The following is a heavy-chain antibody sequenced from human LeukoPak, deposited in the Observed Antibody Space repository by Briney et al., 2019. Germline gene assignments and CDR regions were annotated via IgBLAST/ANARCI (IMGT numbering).Heavy chain of an antibody. CDR3: ASSPDIVVVPAATDWYFDL. CDR1: GGSISSGGYS. Sequence: SETLSLTCAVSGGSISSGGYSWSWIRQPPGKGLEWIGYIYHSGSTYYNPSLKSRVTISVDTSKNQFSLKLSSVTAAATAVYYCASSPDIVVVPAATDWYFDLWGRGTLVTVSS. CDR2: IYHSGST. D-gene: IGHD2-2*01. V-gene: IGHV4-30-2*02. J-gene: IGHJ2*01.